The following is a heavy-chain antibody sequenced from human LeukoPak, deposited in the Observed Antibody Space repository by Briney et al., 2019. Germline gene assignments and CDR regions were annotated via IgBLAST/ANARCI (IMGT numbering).Heavy chain of an antibody. CDR3: ARDVRGSAFDI. Sequence: SETLSLTCTVPGGSISSHYWSWIRQPPGKGLEWIGYIYYSGSTNYNPSLKSRVTISVDTSKNQFSLKLSSVTAADTAVYYCARDVRGSAFDIWGQGTMVTVSS. CDR2: IYYSGST. D-gene: IGHD3-10*02. V-gene: IGHV4-59*11. J-gene: IGHJ3*02. CDR1: GGSISSHY.